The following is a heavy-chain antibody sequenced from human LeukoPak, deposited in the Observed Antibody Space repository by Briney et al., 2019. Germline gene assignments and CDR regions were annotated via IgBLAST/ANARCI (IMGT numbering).Heavy chain of an antibody. V-gene: IGHV1-2*06. CDR2: INPNSGGT. CDR1: GYTFTGYY. D-gene: IGHD2-15*01. Sequence: ASVKVSCKASGYTFTGYYMHWVRQAPGQGLEWMGRINPNSGGTNYAQKFQGRVTMTRDTSISTAYMELSRLRSDDTAVYCCARGYCSGGSCYEFDPWGQGTLVTVSS. J-gene: IGHJ5*02. CDR3: ARGYCSGGSCYEFDP.